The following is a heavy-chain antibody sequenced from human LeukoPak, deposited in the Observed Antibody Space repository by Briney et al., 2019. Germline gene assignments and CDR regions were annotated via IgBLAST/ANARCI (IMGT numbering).Heavy chain of an antibody. D-gene: IGHD6-19*01. CDR2: IYYSGST. J-gene: IGHJ4*02. Sequence: PSETLSLTCTVSGGSVSSSSYYWGWIRQPPGKGLEWIGSIYYSGSTYYNPSLKSRVTISVDTSKNQFSLKLSSVTAADTAVYYCARRYSSGWYQGGYSDYWGQGTLVTVSS. V-gene: IGHV4-39*01. CDR3: ARRYSSGWYQGGYSDY. CDR1: GGSVSSSSYY.